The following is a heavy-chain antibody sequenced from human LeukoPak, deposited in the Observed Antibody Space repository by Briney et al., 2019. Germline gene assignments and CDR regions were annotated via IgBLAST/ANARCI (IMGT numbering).Heavy chain of an antibody. J-gene: IGHJ5*02. CDR3: ARAGAWQIDP. CDR2: IYYSGSS. V-gene: IGHV4-59*01. D-gene: IGHD3-10*01. Sequence: SETLSLTCNVSGGSISGYHWSWIRQPPGKGLEWLGYIYYSGSSNYNPSLKSRVTISADTSKNQFSLKLSSVTAADTAVYYCARAGAWQIDPWGQGTLVTVSS. CDR1: GGSISGYH.